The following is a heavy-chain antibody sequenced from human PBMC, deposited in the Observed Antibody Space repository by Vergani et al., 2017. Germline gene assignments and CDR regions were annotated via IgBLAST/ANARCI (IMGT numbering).Heavy chain of an antibody. V-gene: IGHV3-74*02. J-gene: IGHJ4*02. CDR2: INSDGSST. Sequence: EVQLVESGGGLVKPGGSLRLSCAASGFTFSSYWMHWVRQAPGKGLVWVSRINSDGSSTSYADSVKGRFTISRDNAKNTLYLQMNSLRAEDTAVYYCARIGGSYFFFDYWGQGTLVTVSS. D-gene: IGHD1-26*01. CDR3: ARIGGSYFFFDY. CDR1: GFTFSSYW.